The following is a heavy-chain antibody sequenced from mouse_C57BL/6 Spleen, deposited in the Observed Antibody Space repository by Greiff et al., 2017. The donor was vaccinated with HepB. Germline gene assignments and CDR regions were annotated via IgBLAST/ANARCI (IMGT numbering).Heavy chain of an antibody. D-gene: IGHD4-1*01. J-gene: IGHJ2*01. CDR3: AREGTGIYFDY. V-gene: IGHV1-61*01. CDR2: IYPSDSET. Sequence: QVQLQQSGAELVRPGSSVKLSCKASGYTFTSYWMDWVKQRPGQGLEWIGNIYPSDSETHYNQKFKDKATLTVDKSSSTAYMQLSSLTSEDSAVYYCAREGTGIYFDYWGQGTTLTVSS. CDR1: GYTFTSYW.